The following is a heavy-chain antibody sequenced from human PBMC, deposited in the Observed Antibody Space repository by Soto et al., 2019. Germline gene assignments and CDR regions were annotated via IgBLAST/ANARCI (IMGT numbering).Heavy chain of an antibody. CDR1: GFTFSSYA. J-gene: IGHJ4*02. CDR2: IWFDGSNK. Sequence: PGGSLRLSCAASGFTFSSYAIHRVRQDPGKGLEWVAIIWFDGSNKYYADSVKGRFSISRDNSKNTLFLQMDSLRAEDTAVYYCARGQLPAATTYFDFWGQGTLVTVSS. D-gene: IGHD2-15*01. V-gene: IGHV3-33*01. CDR3: ARGQLPAATTYFDF.